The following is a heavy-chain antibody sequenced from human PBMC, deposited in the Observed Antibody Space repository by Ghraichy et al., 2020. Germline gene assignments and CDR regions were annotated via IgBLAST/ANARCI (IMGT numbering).Heavy chain of an antibody. J-gene: IGHJ4*02. V-gene: IGHV3-11*06. CDR1: GFTFSDYY. D-gene: IGHD6-13*01. CDR2: ISSSSSYT. CDR3: ARDPPYSRSLDY. Sequence: GGSLRLSCAASGFTFSDYYMSWIRQAPGKGLEWVSYISSSSSYTNYADSVKGRFTISRDNAKNSLYLQMNSLRAEDTAVYYCARDPPYSRSLDYWGQGTLVTVSS.